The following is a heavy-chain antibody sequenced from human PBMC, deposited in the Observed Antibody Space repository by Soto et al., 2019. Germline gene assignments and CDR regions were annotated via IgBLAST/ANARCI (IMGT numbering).Heavy chain of an antibody. CDR3: AXXXXXXXAGYNGLVSLGY. CDR1: GSRFSNYV. Sequence: QVQLVQSGAEVKTPGSSLKVSCKVSGSRFSNYVISWVRQAPGHGLEWLGRIIPIFNSTKYAQNFQGRVTITADKSTSTASLELSSLRSDDTAVYYCAXXXXXXXAGYNGLVSLGYWGQGTLVTVSS. D-gene: IGHD2-2*02. J-gene: IGHJ4*02. V-gene: IGHV1-69*06. CDR2: IIPIFNST.